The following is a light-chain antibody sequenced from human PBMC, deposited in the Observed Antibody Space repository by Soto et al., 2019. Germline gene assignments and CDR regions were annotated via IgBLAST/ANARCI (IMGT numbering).Light chain of an antibody. CDR2: GAS. CDR3: HQYDTAPQT. Sequence: IVLTHSPRTLSWTPLERASLACVSMETLTITYISWCQHKPVQAPRVLIYGASKRATGIPDRFSGSGSGTDFSLTISRLEPEDFAVYYCHQYDTAPQTYGQGTKVDIK. J-gene: IGKJ2*01. CDR1: ETLTITY. V-gene: IGKV3-20*01.